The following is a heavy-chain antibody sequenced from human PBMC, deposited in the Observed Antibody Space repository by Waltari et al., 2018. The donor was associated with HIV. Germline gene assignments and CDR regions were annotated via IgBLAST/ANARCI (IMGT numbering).Heavy chain of an antibody. Sequence: EVQLVESGGGLVQPGGSLRLSCAASGFTFSSYWMSWVRQAPGKGLEWVAKIKQDGSEKYYVDSVKGRFTISRDNAKNSLYLQMNSLRAEDTAVYYCASVLRYFDPLDYWGQGTLVTVSS. CDR2: IKQDGSEK. J-gene: IGHJ4*02. V-gene: IGHV3-7*01. CDR1: GFTFSSYW. D-gene: IGHD3-9*01. CDR3: ASVLRYFDPLDY.